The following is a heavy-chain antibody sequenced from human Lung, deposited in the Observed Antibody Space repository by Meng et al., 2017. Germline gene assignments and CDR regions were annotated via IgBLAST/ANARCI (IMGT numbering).Heavy chain of an antibody. V-gene: IGHV4-34*01. CDR2: INHSGST. CDR3: ARGPTTMAHDFDY. J-gene: IGHJ4*02. D-gene: IGHD4-11*01. CDR1: GGSFSDYY. Sequence: VLVKQGGAGLLKPSWTLYLTCVVSGGSFSDYYWSWIRQPPGKGLEWIGEINHSGSTNYNPSLESRATISVDTSQNNLSLKLSSVTAADSAVYYCARGPTTMAHDFDYWGQGTLVTVSS.